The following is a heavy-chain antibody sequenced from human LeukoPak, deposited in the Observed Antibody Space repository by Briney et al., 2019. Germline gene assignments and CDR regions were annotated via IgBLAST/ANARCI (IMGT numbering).Heavy chain of an antibody. D-gene: IGHD1-1*01. Sequence: GRSLRLSCSASGFTFSSYGMHWVRQAPAKGLEWVAVIWYDGSNKYYADSVKGRFTISRDNSKNTLYLQMDSLRAEDTALYYCARGTGNYYYHMDVWGQGTTVTVSS. J-gene: IGHJ6*02. CDR3: ARGTGNYYYHMDV. CDR2: IWYDGSNK. V-gene: IGHV3-33*01. CDR1: GFTFSSYG.